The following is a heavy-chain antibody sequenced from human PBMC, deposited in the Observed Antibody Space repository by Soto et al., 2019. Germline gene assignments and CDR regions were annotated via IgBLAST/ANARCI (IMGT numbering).Heavy chain of an antibody. Sequence: SETLSLTCAVYAGSFSHYYWNWIRQSPGKGLEWIGKIKHSGSSNYNPSLRSRVSISVDMSKNQFSLRLTSVTAADTAVYYCARGGSSDWQVALDIWGQGTMGTVS. CDR1: AGSFSHYY. V-gene: IGHV4-34*01. CDR2: IKHSGSS. CDR3: ARGGSSDWQVALDI. J-gene: IGHJ3*02. D-gene: IGHD6-19*01.